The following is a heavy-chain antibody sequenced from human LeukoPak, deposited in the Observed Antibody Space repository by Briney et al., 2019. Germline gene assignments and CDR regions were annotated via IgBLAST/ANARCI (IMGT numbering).Heavy chain of an antibody. Sequence: GSLRLSCAASGFTFSSYSMNWVRQAPGKGLEWVSSISSSSSYIYYADSVKGRFTISRDNAKNSLYLQMNSLRAEDTAVYYCARGKYSGYGFDYWGQGTLVTVSS. CDR3: ARGKYSGYGFDY. D-gene: IGHD5-12*01. CDR2: ISSSSSYI. J-gene: IGHJ4*02. V-gene: IGHV3-21*01. CDR1: GFTFSSYS.